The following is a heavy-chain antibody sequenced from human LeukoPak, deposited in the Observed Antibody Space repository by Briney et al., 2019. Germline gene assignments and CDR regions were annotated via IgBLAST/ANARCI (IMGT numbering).Heavy chain of an antibody. CDR3: ARDYKYAFDN. D-gene: IGHD5-24*01. J-gene: IGHJ4*02. CDR1: GFTFSDYS. Sequence: GGSLRLSWAASGFTFSDYSINWVRQAPGKGLEWISYIGIDSGNTNYADSVKGRFTISGDKAKNSLYLQMNSLRVEDTAVYYCARDYKYAFDNWGQGTLVTVSS. V-gene: IGHV3-48*01. CDR2: IGIDSGNT.